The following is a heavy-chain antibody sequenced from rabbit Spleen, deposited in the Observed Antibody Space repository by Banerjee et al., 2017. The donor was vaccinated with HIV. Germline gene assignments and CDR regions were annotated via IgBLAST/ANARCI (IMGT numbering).Heavy chain of an antibody. V-gene: IGHV1S47*01. J-gene: IGHJ4*01. CDR3: VREVAARFNL. Sequence: QEQLVESGGGLVQPGGSLKLSCKASGFDFSSYGVSWVRQAPGKGLEWIGYIDPVFHVTTYASWVNGRFSISRENTQNTVSLQMNSLTAADTATYFCVREVAARFNLWGPGTLVTVS. CDR2: IDPVFHVT. CDR1: GFDFSSYG. D-gene: IGHD4-1*01.